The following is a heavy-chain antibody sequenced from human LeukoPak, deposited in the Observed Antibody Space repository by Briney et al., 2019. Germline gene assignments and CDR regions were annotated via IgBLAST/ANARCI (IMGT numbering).Heavy chain of an antibody. D-gene: IGHD3-3*01. CDR1: GGSFSGYY. CDR2: ISHSGST. CDR3: ARSRGFFGVASRTVYFDY. J-gene: IGHJ4*02. V-gene: IGHV4-34*01. Sequence: SETLSLTCAVYGGSFSGYYWSWIRQPPGKGLEWIGEISHSGSTNYNPSLKSRVTISVDTSKNQFSLKLSSVTAADTAVYYCARSRGFFGVASRTVYFDYWGQGTLVTVSS.